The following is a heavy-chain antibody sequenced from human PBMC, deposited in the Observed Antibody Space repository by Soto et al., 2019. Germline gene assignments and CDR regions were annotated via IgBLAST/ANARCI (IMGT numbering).Heavy chain of an antibody. CDR3: ARTGSSITMVRGVIIQDYYYYMDV. J-gene: IGHJ6*03. D-gene: IGHD3-10*01. CDR1: GGSISSYY. CDR2: IYYSGST. V-gene: IGHV4-59*01. Sequence: QVQLQESGPGLVKPSETLSLTCTVSGGSISSYYWSWIRQPPGKGLEWIGYIYYSGSTNYNPSLKSRVTISVDTSKNQCSLKLSSVTAADTAVYYCARTGSSITMVRGVIIQDYYYYMDVWGKGTTVTVSS.